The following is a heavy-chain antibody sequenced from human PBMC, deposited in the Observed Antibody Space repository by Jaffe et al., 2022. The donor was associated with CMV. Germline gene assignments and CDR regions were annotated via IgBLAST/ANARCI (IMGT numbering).Heavy chain of an antibody. Sequence: QVQLQQWGAGLLKPSETLSLTCAVYGGSFSGYYWSWIRQPPGKGLEWIGEINHSGSTNYNPSLKSRVTISVDTSKNQFSLKLSSVTAADTAVYYCARGPDSSGYYSLYYYYGMDVWGQGTTVTVSS. D-gene: IGHD3-22*01. CDR1: GGSFSGYY. V-gene: IGHV4-34*01. CDR2: INHSGST. J-gene: IGHJ6*02. CDR3: ARGPDSSGYYSLYYYYGMDV.